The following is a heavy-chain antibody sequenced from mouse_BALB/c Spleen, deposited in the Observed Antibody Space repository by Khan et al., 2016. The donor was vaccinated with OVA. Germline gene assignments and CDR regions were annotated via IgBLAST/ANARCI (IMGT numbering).Heavy chain of an antibody. D-gene: IGHD1-1*02. V-gene: IGHV1S81*02. Sequence: QVQLQQPGAELVKPGASVKLSCKASGFTFTSYYMYWVKQRPGQGLEWIGGINPSDGGTDFNEKFKNKATLTVDKSSSTAYMQLSSLTSEDSAVYYCSRSGWAAFAYWGQGTLVTVAA. J-gene: IGHJ3*01. CDR3: SRSGWAAFAY. CDR1: GFTFTSYY. CDR2: INPSDGGT.